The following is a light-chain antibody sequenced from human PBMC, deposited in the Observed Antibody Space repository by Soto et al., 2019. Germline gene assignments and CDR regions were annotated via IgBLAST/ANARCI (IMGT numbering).Light chain of an antibody. V-gene: IGLV2-23*02. CDR3: CSYAGSSTLA. Sequence: QSVLTQPASVSGSPGQSITIPCTGTNSEVGNYDLVSWYQQHPGRAPKLMIYEVTKRPSGVSNRFSGSKSGNTASLTISGLQAEDEAHYYCCSYAGSSTLAFGGGTKVTVL. CDR1: NSEVGNYDL. J-gene: IGLJ2*01. CDR2: EVT.